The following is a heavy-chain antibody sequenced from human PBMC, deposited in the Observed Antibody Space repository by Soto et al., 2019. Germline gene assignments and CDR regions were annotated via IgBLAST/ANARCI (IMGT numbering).Heavy chain of an antibody. CDR3: GRERPDGSRLGR. D-gene: IGHD6-13*01. CDR1: GGSISSGDYY. CDR2: IYYSWST. Sequence: QVQLQESGPGLVKPSQTLSLTCTVSGGSISSGDYYWSWIRQPPGKGLEWIGYIYYSWSTYYNPSLKNRVTISVDTAKNLFALKLSSVTAADTAVYDCGRERPDGSRLGRWGQGPLVTVSS. J-gene: IGHJ5*02. V-gene: IGHV4-30-4*01.